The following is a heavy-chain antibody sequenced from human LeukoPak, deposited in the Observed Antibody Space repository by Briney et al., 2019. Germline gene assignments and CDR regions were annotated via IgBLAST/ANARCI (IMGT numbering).Heavy chain of an antibody. V-gene: IGHV2-5*01. CDR2: LFWNDDK. D-gene: IGHD3-3*01. Sequence: SGSTPVKTTKNPPPARPLSWVSPSTSGGGVGLNPPPPGKAPGGLAPLFWNDDKRYSPSLKSRLTITKDTSKNQVVLTMTNMDPVDTATYYCAHTRRITIFGEDHGFDPWGQGTLVTVSS. CDR3: AHTRRITIFGEDHGFDP. J-gene: IGHJ5*02. CDR1: WVSPSTSGGG.